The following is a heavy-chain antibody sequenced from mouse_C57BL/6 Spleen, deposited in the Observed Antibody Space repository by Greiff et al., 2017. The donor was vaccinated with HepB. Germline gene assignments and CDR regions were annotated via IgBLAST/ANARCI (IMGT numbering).Heavy chain of an antibody. Sequence: EVQLQQSGPGMVKPSQSLSLTCTVTGYSITSGYDWHWIRHFPGNKLEWMGYISYSGSTNYNPSLKSRISITHDTSKNHFFLKLNSVTTEDTATYYCARPGREGAWFAYWGQGTLVTVSA. CDR3: ARPGREGAWFAY. J-gene: IGHJ3*01. CDR2: ISYSGST. D-gene: IGHD1-1*01. CDR1: GYSITSGYD. V-gene: IGHV3-1*01.